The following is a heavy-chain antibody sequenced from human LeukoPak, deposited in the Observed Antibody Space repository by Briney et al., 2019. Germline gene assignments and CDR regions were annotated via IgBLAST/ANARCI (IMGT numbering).Heavy chain of an antibody. CDR1: GFTVSSNY. J-gene: IGHJ5*02. D-gene: IGHD6-13*01. CDR3: ARYLIAAAGTGWFDP. Sequence: GGSLRLSCAASGFTVSSNYMSWVRQAPGKGLEWVSVIYSGGSTYYAGSVKGRFTISRDNSKNTLYLQMNSLRAEDTAVYYCARYLIAAAGTGWFDPWGQGTLVTVSS. CDR2: IYSGGST. V-gene: IGHV3-66*01.